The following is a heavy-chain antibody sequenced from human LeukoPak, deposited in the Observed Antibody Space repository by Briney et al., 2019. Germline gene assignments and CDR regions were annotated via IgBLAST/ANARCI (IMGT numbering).Heavy chain of an antibody. D-gene: IGHD3-16*01. V-gene: IGHV4-30-4*01. Sequence: SETLSLTCTVSGGSISSGDYYWSWIRQPPGKGLEWIGYTYYSGSTYYNPSLKSRVTISVDTSKNQFSLRLTSVTAADTAVYYCARHGYGGVVEAWGQGTLVTVSS. CDR3: ARHGYGGVVEA. CDR1: GGSISSGDYY. J-gene: IGHJ5*02. CDR2: TYYSGST.